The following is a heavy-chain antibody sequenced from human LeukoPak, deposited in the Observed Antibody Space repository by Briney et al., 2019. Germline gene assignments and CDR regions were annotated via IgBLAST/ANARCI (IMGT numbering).Heavy chain of an antibody. Sequence: GGSLRLSCAASEFTFTNYAMSWVRQAPGKGLEWVSGISDIGDITYYADSVKGRFTISRDNSKNTLHLQMNSLRVEDTAVYYCAKGCDTRCFTLDFWGQGSLVTVSS. D-gene: IGHD3-22*01. J-gene: IGHJ4*02. CDR2: ISDIGDIT. CDR1: EFTFTNYA. CDR3: AKGCDTRCFTLDF. V-gene: IGHV3-23*01.